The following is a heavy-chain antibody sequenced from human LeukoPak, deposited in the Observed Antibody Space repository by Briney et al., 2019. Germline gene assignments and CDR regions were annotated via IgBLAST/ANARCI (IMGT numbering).Heavy chain of an antibody. D-gene: IGHD2-2*01. CDR2: IYTSGST. J-gene: IGHJ6*03. Sequence: PSETLSLTCTVSGGSISSYYWSWIRQPDGKGLEWIGGIYTSGSTNYNPSLKSRVTISVDKSKNQFSLKLSSATAADTAVYYCARAVVVVPAATREYYYMDVWGKGTTVTVSS. V-gene: IGHV4-4*07. CDR1: GGSISSYY. CDR3: ARAVVVVPAATREYYYMDV.